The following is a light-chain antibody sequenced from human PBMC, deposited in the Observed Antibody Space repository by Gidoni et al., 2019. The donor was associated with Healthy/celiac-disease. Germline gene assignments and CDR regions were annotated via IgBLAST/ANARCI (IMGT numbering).Light chain of an antibody. Sequence: DVVMTQAPDSLAVSLGERATINCKSSQSVLYSSNKKNYLAWYQQKPGQPPKLLIYWASTRESGVPDRFSGSGSGTDFTLTISSLQAEDVAVYYCQQYYSTLMYTFGQGTKLEI. J-gene: IGKJ2*01. CDR3: QQYYSTLMYT. V-gene: IGKV4-1*01. CDR2: WAS. CDR1: QSVLYSSNKKNY.